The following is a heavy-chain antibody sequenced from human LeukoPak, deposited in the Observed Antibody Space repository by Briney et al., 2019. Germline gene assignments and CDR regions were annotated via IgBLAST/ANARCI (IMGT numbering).Heavy chain of an antibody. CDR1: GGSISSSTYY. J-gene: IGHJ2*01. CDR2: IYYSGST. D-gene: IGHD3-10*01. Sequence: SETLSLTCTVSGGSISSSTYYWGWVRQPPGKGLEWIGSIYYSGSTYYNPSLKSRVTISVDTSKNQFTLKLSSVTAADTAVYYCAERDSDYYGSGSYAPHYWYFDLWGRGTLVTVSS. V-gene: IGHV4-39*06. CDR3: AERDSDYYGSGSYAPHYWYFDL.